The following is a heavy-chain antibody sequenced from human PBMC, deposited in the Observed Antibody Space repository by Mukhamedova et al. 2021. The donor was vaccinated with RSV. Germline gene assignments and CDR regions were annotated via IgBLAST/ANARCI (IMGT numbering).Heavy chain of an antibody. D-gene: IGHD1-26*01. V-gene: IGHV3-72*01. CDR2: TRNRANSYST. Sequence: WVGRTRNRANSYSTEYAASVKGRFTISRDDSKNSLFLQMISLRTEDTAVYYCARSGSFRPSDYWGQGTLLAVSS. CDR3: ARSGSFRPSDY. J-gene: IGHJ4*02.